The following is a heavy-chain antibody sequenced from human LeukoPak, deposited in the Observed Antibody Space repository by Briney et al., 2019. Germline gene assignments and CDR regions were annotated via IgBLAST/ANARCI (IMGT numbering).Heavy chain of an antibody. CDR2: INPNSGGT. Sequence: ASVKVSCKASGYTFTGYYMHWVRQAPGQGLEWMGWINPNSGGTNYAQKFQGRVTMTRDTSICTAYMELSRLRSDDMAVYYCARAGWNYLDAFDIWGQGTMVTVSS. CDR1: GYTFTGYY. CDR3: ARAGWNYLDAFDI. D-gene: IGHD1-7*01. V-gene: IGHV1-2*02. J-gene: IGHJ3*02.